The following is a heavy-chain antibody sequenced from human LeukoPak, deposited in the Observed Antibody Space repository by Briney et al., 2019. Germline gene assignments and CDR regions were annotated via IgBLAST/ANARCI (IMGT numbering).Heavy chain of an antibody. CDR2: IYYSGST. J-gene: IGHJ6*04. CDR3: ARDMYYYGSGSYLTLDV. V-gene: IGHV4-61*10. D-gene: IGHD3-10*01. Sequence: SQTLSLTCTVSGGSISSGSYYWSWIRQPAGKGLEWIGYIYYSGSTNYNPSLKSRVTISVDTSKNQFSLKLSSVTAADTAVYYCARDMYYYGSGSYLTLDVWGKGTTVTVSS. CDR1: GGSISSGSYY.